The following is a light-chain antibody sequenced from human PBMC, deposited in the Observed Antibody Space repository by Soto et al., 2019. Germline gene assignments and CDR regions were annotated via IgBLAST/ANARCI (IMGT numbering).Light chain of an antibody. V-gene: IGKV2-24*01. CDR1: QSLVHSYGNTY. Sequence: DIVMTQTPLSSPVTLGQAASISCRSSQSLVHSYGNTYLSWCHQRPGQPPRLLIYKVSDRFSGVPDRFSGSGSVTDFTLTISRVEAEDVGVYYCMQGNQAHWTFGQGTNVEIK. J-gene: IGKJ1*01. CDR3: MQGNQAHWT. CDR2: KVS.